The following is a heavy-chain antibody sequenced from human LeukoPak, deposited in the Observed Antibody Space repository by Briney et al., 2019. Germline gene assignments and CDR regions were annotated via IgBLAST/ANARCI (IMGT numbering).Heavy chain of an antibody. CDR1: GFTFSNYG. J-gene: IGHJ4*02. CDR2: IRYDGNIK. D-gene: IGHD4-17*01. Sequence: GGPLRLSCGASGFTFSNYGMLWVRQSPGKGLEWVAFIRYDGNIKLYADSVKGRFTISRDNSKNTLYLQMNSLRAEDTAVYYCAKSLRHDYGDYGRSYWGQGTLVTVSS. CDR3: AKSLRHDYGDYGRSY. V-gene: IGHV3-30*02.